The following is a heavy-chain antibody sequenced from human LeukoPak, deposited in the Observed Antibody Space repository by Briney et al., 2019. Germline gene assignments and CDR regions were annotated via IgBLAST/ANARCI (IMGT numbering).Heavy chain of an antibody. CDR2: IKSKTDGGTT. D-gene: IGHD3-3*01. V-gene: IGHV3-15*07. CDR3: TTVVKGYYDFWSGYYTGRENFDY. J-gene: IGHJ4*02. Sequence: GGSLRLSCAASGFTFSNAWMNWVRQAPGKGLEWVDRIKSKTDGGTTDYAAPVKGRFTISRDDSKNTLYLQMNSLKTEDTAVYYCTTVVKGYYDFWSGYYTGRENFDYWGQGTLVTVSS. CDR1: GFTFSNAW.